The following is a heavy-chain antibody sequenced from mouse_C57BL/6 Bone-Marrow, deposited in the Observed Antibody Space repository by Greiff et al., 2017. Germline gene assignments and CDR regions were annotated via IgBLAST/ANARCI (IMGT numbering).Heavy chain of an antibody. CDR3: ARDDDYYFDY. Sequence: DVHLVESGGGLVKPGGSLKLSCAASGFTFSSYAMSWVRQTPDKRLEWVATISDGGSYTYYPDNVKGRFTISRDNAKNNLYLQMGHLKSEDTAMYYCARDDDYYFDYWGQGTTLTVSS. J-gene: IGHJ2*01. D-gene: IGHD2-4*01. V-gene: IGHV5-4*01. CDR1: GFTFSSYA. CDR2: ISDGGSYT.